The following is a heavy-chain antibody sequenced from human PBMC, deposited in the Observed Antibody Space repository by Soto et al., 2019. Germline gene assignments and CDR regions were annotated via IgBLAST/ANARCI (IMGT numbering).Heavy chain of an antibody. D-gene: IGHD6-19*01. J-gene: IGHJ3*02. Sequence: QVQLVQSGAEVKKPGASVKVSCKASGGTFSNYAISWVRQAPGQGLEWMGGIIPIFGTANYAQKFQGRVTITADESTSTAYMELSSLTSEDTAVYYCARDLGIAVAGTNAFDIWGQGTMVTVSS. CDR1: GGTFSNYA. V-gene: IGHV1-69*01. CDR3: ARDLGIAVAGTNAFDI. CDR2: IIPIFGTA.